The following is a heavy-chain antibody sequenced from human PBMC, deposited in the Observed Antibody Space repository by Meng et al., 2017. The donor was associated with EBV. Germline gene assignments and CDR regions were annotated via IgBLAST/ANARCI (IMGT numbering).Heavy chain of an antibody. D-gene: IGHD3-16*01. J-gene: IGHJ4*02. CDR2: IYYSGST. Sequence: QLQESGPGLVKPSETLSLTCTVSGGSISSSSYYWGWIRQPPGKGLEWIGSIYYSGSTYYNPSLKSRVTISVDTSKNQFSLKLSSVTAADTAVYYCARDLGRGSRGALLDYWGQGTLVTVSS. CDR1: GGSISSSSYY. CDR3: ARDLGRGSRGALLDY. V-gene: IGHV4-39*07.